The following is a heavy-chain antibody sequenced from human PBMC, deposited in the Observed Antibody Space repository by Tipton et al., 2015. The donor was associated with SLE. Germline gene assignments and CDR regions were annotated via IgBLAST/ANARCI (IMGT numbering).Heavy chain of an antibody. CDR3: ARSYYGSLHLPF. CDR1: GYFISSGYY. CDR2: IYNSGST. D-gene: IGHD3-10*01. V-gene: IGHV4-38-2*01. Sequence: TLSLTCAVSGYFISSGYYWGWIRQPPGKGLEWIGSIYNSGSTYYNPSLKSRVTLSLDTTTNQVSLSLDSVTAADTAIYYCARSYYGSLHLPFWGQGTLVTVSS. J-gene: IGHJ4*02.